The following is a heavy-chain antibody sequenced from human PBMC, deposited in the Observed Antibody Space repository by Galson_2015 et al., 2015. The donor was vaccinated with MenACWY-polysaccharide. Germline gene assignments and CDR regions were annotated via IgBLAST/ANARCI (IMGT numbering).Heavy chain of an antibody. Sequence: ETLSLTCTVSGGSISSSSYYWGWIRQPPGKGLEWIGSIYYSGSTYYNPSLKSRVTISVDTSKNHFSLKLSSVTAADTAVYYCASVWVNSGSYDFDYWGQGTLVTVSS. J-gene: IGHJ4*02. CDR2: IYYSGST. D-gene: IGHD1-26*01. CDR3: ASVWVNSGSYDFDY. CDR1: GGSISSSSYY. V-gene: IGHV4-39*01.